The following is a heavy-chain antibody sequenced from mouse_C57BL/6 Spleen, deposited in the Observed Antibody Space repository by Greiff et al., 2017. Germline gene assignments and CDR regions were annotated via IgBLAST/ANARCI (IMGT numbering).Heavy chain of an antibody. CDR2: IYPGSGST. J-gene: IGHJ2*01. V-gene: IGHV1-55*01. CDR1: GYTFTSYW. D-gene: IGHD4-1*01. Sequence: QVQLQQPGAELVKPGASVKMSCKASGYTFTSYWITWVKQRPGQGLEWIGDIYPGSGSTNYNEKFKSKATLTVDTSSSTAYMQLSSLTSKDSAVYYCATRTGTWYYFDYWGQGTTLTVSS. CDR3: ATRTGTWYYFDY.